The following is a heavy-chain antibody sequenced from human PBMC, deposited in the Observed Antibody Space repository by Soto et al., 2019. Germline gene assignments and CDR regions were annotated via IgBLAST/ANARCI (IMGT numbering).Heavy chain of an antibody. CDR2: ISWNSAII. D-gene: IGHD1-1*01. Sequence: GGSLRLSCAASGFSFDEYAMHWVRQAPGKGLEWVSGISWNSAIIGYEDSVKGRFTISRDNAKNSLFLQMNSLSVEDTALYFCARDNLMMNTMTPYYFDYWGQGTLVTVSS. CDR3: ARDNLMMNTMTPYYFDY. CDR1: GFSFDEYA. V-gene: IGHV3-9*01. J-gene: IGHJ4*02.